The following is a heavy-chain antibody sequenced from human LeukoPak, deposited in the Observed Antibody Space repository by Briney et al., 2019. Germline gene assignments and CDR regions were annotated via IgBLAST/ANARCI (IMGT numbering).Heavy chain of an antibody. J-gene: IGHJ6*02. CDR2: IHYRGTT. Sequence: SETLSLTCTVSSVALNTYYWGWIPQPPGQGLEWFVYIHYRGTTDYNPSLRSRATISVDRSKNQFSLRLSSVTGADTATYYCARDGTFCSSISCSPRDNYFYFGMDVWGHGTTVTVSS. CDR1: SVALNTYY. D-gene: IGHD2-2*01. CDR3: ARDGTFCSSISCSPRDNYFYFGMDV. V-gene: IGHV4-59*01.